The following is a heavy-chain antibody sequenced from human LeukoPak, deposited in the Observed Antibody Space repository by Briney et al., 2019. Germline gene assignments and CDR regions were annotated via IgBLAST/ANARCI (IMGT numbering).Heavy chain of an antibody. Sequence: HPGGSLRLSCAASGFTFSSYGMHWVRQAPGKGLEWVAVIWYDGSNKYYADSVKGRFTISRDNSKNTLYLQMNSLRAEDTAVYYCARGSPSSIADLDYWGQGTLVTVSS. J-gene: IGHJ4*02. CDR1: GFTFSSYG. V-gene: IGHV3-33*01. CDR2: IWYDGSNK. CDR3: ARGSPSSIADLDY. D-gene: IGHD6-6*01.